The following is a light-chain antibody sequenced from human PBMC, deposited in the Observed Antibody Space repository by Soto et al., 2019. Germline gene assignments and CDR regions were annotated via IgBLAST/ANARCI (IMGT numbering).Light chain of an antibody. Sequence: DIQLTQSPSFLSASVGDRVTITCRASQGITSYLVWYQQKPGTAPKLLIYAASTLQSGVPSRFSGSGSGTEFTLTIRSLQPEDFATYYCQQFNSYPLTFGGGTKVEIK. CDR3: QQFNSYPLT. V-gene: IGKV1-9*01. CDR1: QGITSY. J-gene: IGKJ4*01. CDR2: AAS.